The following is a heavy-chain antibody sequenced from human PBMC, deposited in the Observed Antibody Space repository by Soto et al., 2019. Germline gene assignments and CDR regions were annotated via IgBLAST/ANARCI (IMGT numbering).Heavy chain of an antibody. D-gene: IGHD3-22*01. V-gene: IGHV4-59*08. J-gene: IGHJ4*02. Sequence: SETLSLTCTVSGGSVNNYYWSWIRQPPGKGLEWIGYIYYSGNTNYNPSLKSRVAISVDTSKNQFSLKLSSVTAADTAVYYCARHYYDSSGSRVFDYWGQGTLVTVSS. CDR1: GGSVNNYY. CDR3: ARHYYDSSGSRVFDY. CDR2: IYYSGNT.